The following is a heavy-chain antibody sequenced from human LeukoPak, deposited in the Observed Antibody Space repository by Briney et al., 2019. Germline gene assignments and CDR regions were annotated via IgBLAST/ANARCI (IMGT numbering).Heavy chain of an antibody. CDR3: ARGYASESYYNGPGY. J-gene: IGHJ4*02. CDR2: IRYDGSNK. V-gene: IGHV3-30*02. Sequence: GGSLRLSCAASGFTFSSYGMHWVRRAPGKGLEWVAFIRYDGSNKYYADSVKGRFTISRDNSKNTVYLQMNSLRAEDTGVYYCARGYASESYYNGPGYWGQGTLVTVSS. CDR1: GFTFSSYG. D-gene: IGHD3-10*01.